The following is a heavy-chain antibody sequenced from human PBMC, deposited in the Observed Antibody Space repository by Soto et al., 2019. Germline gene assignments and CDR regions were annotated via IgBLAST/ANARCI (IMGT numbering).Heavy chain of an antibody. CDR2: IYYSGST. D-gene: IGHD1-26*01. J-gene: IGHJ5*02. CDR1: GGSISSGDYY. V-gene: IGHV4-30-4*01. Sequence: SETLSLTCTVSGGSISSGDYYWSWIRQPLGKGLEWIGYIYYSGSTYYNPSLKSRVTISVDTSKNQFSLKPSSVTAADTAVYYCASRASGSYSPWLNWYDPWGQGTLVTVSS. CDR3: ASRASGSYSPWLNWYDP.